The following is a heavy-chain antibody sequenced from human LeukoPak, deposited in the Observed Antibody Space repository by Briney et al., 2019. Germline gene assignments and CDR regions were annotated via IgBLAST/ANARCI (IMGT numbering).Heavy chain of an antibody. CDR2: IIPIFGTA. CDR3: ARGGGLWFGELSDYYYYYMDV. V-gene: IGHV1-69*06. J-gene: IGHJ6*03. CDR1: GGTFSSYA. D-gene: IGHD3-10*01. Sequence: SVKVSCKASGGTFSSYAISWVRQAPGQGLEWMGGIIPIFGTANYAQKFLGRVTITADKSTSTAYMELSSLRSEDTAVYYCARGGGLWFGELSDYYYYYMDVWGKGTTVTISS.